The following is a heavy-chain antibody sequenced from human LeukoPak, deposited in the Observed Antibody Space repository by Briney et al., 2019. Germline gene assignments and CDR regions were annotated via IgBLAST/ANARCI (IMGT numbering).Heavy chain of an antibody. D-gene: IGHD4-17*01. CDR2: ISSSGSYI. J-gene: IGHJ2*01. Sequence: GGSLRLSCAASGFISTTYTMHWVRQAPGKGLEWISSISSSGSYIHYADSVKGRFTISRDNAKNSLYLQMNSHRVEDTAVYYCARGDHGDYGAGYFDLGGRGTLVTVSS. CDR1: GFISTTYT. V-gene: IGHV3-21*01. CDR3: ARGDHGDYGAGYFDL.